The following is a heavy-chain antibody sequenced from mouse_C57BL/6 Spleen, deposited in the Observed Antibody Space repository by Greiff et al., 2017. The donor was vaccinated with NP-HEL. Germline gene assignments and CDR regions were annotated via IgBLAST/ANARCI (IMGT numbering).Heavy chain of an antibody. CDR1: GFTFSDYG. CDR2: ISSGSSTI. J-gene: IGHJ1*03. Sequence: EVQRVESGGGLVKPGGSLKLSCAASGFTFSDYGMHWVRQAPEKGLEWVAYISSGSSTIYYADTVKGRFTISRDNAKNTLFLQMTSLRSEDTAMYYCAREGLRSYWYFDVWGTGTTVTVSS. CDR3: AREGLRSYWYFDV. D-gene: IGHD1-1*01. V-gene: IGHV5-17*01.